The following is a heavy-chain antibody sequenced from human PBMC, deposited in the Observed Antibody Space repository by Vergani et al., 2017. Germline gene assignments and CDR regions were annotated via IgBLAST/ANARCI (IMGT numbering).Heavy chain of an antibody. CDR3: ARSTTHDCDDYVSQGGRQRYYYYGMDV. Sequence: QVQLVQSGAEVKKPGSSVKVSCKASGGTFSSYAISWVRQAPGQGLEWMGGIIPIFGTANYAQKFQGRVTITADESTSTAYMELSSLRSEDTAVYYCARSTTHDCDDYVSQGGRQRYYYYGMDVWGQGTTVTVSS. CDR1: GGTFSSYA. V-gene: IGHV1-69*01. J-gene: IGHJ6*02. CDR2: IIPIFGTA. D-gene: IGHD4-17*01.